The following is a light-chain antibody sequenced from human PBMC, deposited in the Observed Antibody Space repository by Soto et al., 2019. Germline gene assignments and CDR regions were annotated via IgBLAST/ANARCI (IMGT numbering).Light chain of an antibody. CDR1: SSDIGAYIY. CDR2: EVS. Sequence: QSALTQPPSASGSLGQSLTISCTGTSSDIGAYIYVSWYQQHPGKAPKNIISEVSRRPSGVPERFSGSKSGNTPSLTVSGLQADDEGHYYCSSYAGSNNFVFGTGTKLTVL. CDR3: SSYAGSNNFV. V-gene: IGLV2-8*01. J-gene: IGLJ1*01.